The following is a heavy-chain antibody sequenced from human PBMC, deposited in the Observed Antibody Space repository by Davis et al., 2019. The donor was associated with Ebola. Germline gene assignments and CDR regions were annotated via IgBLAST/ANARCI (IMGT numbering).Heavy chain of an antibody. Sequence: AASVKVSCKASGYTFTSYYMHWVRQAPGQGLEWMGIINPSGGSTSYAQKFQGRVTMTRDTSTSTVYMELSSLRSEDTAVYYCARGDYIWGSYRHLDYWGQGTLVTVSS. D-gene: IGHD3-16*02. V-gene: IGHV1-46*01. CDR3: ARGDYIWGSYRHLDY. J-gene: IGHJ4*02. CDR2: INPSGGST. CDR1: GYTFTSYY.